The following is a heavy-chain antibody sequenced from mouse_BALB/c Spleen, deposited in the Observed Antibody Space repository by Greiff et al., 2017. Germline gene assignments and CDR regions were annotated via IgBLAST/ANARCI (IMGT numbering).Heavy chain of an antibody. CDR3: TRGYGNVYAMDY. V-gene: IGHV6-6*02. D-gene: IGHD2-10*02. CDR1: GFTFSNYW. Sequence: EVQLVESGGGLVQPGGSMKLSCVASGFTFSNYWMNWVRQSPEKGLEWVAEIRLKSNNYATHYAESVKGRFTISRDDSKSSVYLQMNNLRAEDTGIYYCTRGYGNVYAMDYWGQGTSVTVSS. CDR2: IRLKSNNYAT. J-gene: IGHJ4*01.